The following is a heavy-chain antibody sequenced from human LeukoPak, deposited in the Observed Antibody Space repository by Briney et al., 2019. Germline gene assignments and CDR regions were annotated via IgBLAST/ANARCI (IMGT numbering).Heavy chain of an antibody. D-gene: IGHD2-15*01. CDR1: GYTFTSYA. V-gene: IGHV7-4-1*02. CDR2: INTNTGNP. Sequence: ASVKVSCKASGYTFTSYAMNWVRQARGQGLEWMGWINTNTGNPTYAQGFTGRFVFSLDTSVSTAYLHISSLKAEDTAVYYCARAPAGVCSGGSCYSGPDAFDIWGQGTKVTVSS. J-gene: IGHJ3*02. CDR3: ARAPAGVCSGGSCYSGPDAFDI.